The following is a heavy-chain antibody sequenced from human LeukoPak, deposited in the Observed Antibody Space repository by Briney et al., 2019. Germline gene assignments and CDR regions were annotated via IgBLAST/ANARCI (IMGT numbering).Heavy chain of an antibody. V-gene: IGHV4-34*01. D-gene: IGHD3-22*01. CDR1: GGSFSGYY. J-gene: IGHJ4*02. CDR3: ARGAVGYRYYYDSSGSPWDY. Sequence: PSETLSLTCAVYGGSFSGYYWSWIRQPPGKGLEWIGEINHSGSTNYNPSLKSRVTISVDTSKNQFSLKLSSVTAADTAVYYCARGAVGYRYYYDSSGSPWDYWGQGTLVTVSS. CDR2: INHSGST.